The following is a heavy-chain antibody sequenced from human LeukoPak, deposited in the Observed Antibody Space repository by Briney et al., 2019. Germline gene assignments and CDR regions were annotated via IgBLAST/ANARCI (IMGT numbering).Heavy chain of an antibody. J-gene: IGHJ4*02. V-gene: IGHV4-59*01. D-gene: IGHD6-13*01. CDR2: IYYSGST. CDR1: GGSISSYY. Sequence: SETLSLTCTVSGGSISSYYWIWIRQPPGKGLEWIGYIYYSGSTNYNPSLKSRVTISVDTSKNQFSLKLSSVTAADTAVYYCAYSAAGTFDYWGQGTLVTVSS. CDR3: AYSAAGTFDY.